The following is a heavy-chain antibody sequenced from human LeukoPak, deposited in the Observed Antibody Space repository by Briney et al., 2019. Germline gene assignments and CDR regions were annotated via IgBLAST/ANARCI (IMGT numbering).Heavy chain of an antibody. J-gene: IGHJ5*02. CDR2: IIPILGIA. CDR3: ASEHYDSSGYSNWFDP. V-gene: IGHV1-69*04. CDR1: GGTFSSYA. Sequence: SVKVSCKASGGTFSSYAISWVRQAPGQGLEWMGRIIPILGIANYAQKFQGRVTITADKSTSTAYMELSSLRSEDTAVYYCASEHYDSSGYSNWFDPWAREPWSPSPQ. D-gene: IGHD3-22*01.